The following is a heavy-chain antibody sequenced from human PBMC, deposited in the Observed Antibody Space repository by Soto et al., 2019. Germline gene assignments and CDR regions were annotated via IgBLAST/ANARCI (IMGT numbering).Heavy chain of an antibody. CDR1: GFTFSSYS. J-gene: IGHJ4*02. Sequence: RLSCAASGFTFSSYSMNWVRQAPGKGLEWVSSISSSSYIYYADSVKGRFTISRDNAKNSLYLQMKSLRAEDTAVYYCARENPGENIQCRGQGTPITVSS. CDR3: ARENPGENIQC. V-gene: IGHV3-21*01. D-gene: IGHD3-10*01. CDR2: ISSSSYI.